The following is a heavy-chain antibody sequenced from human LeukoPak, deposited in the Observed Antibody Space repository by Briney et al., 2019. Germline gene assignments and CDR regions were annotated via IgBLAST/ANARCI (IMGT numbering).Heavy chain of an antibody. V-gene: IGHV5-51*01. J-gene: IGHJ4*02. CDR3: ARHKPGHYDSSGYYTY. D-gene: IGHD3-22*01. CDR1: GNSFTTYW. CDR2: IYPGDSDT. Sequence: GESLKISCKGSGNSFTTYWIGWVRQMPGKGLEWMGIIYPGDSDTRYSPAFQGLVTISADKSINTAYLQWSSLKASDTAMYYCARHKPGHYDSSGYYTYWGQGTLVTVSS.